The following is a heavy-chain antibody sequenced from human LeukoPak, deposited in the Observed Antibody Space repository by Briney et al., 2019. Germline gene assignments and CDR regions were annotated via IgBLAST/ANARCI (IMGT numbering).Heavy chain of an antibody. V-gene: IGHV4-34*01. J-gene: IGHJ3*02. Sequence: PSETLSLTCAVYGGSFSGYYWSWIRQPPGKGLEWIGEINHSGSTNYNPSLKSRVTISVGTSKNQFSLKLSSVTAADTAVYYCARRRYYDFWSGYLGPDAFDIWGQGTMVTVSS. D-gene: IGHD3-3*01. CDR3: ARRRYYDFWSGYLGPDAFDI. CDR1: GGSFSGYY. CDR2: INHSGST.